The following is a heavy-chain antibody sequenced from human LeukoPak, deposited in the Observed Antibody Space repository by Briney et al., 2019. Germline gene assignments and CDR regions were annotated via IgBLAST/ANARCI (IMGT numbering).Heavy chain of an antibody. CDR2: ISGRDGST. V-gene: IGHV3-23*01. CDR1: GFTFSSYA. J-gene: IGHJ4*02. D-gene: IGHD6-13*01. CDR3: ASATAGPFDY. Sequence: GGSLRLSCATSGFTFSSYAMAWVRQAPGKGLDWVSTISGRDGSTYYADSVKGRFIISRDNSKNTLYLQMNSLRPEDAAVYYCASATAGPFDYWGQGTLVTVSS.